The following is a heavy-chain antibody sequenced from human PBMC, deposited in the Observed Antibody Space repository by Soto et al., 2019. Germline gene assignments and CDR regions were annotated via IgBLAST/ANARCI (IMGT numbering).Heavy chain of an antibody. CDR3: ARKGPRATHLNH. CDR1: GFTFRDYD. Sequence: QVQLVESGGGLVRPGGSLRLSCAASGFTFRDYDMSWIRQAPGKGLEWVSCISSSGTVTYYADSVKGRFTISRDNAKNSLYVEMNSLRVEDTAVYYCARKGPRATHLNHWGQGTLVTVSS. D-gene: IGHD1-1*01. CDR2: ISSSGTVT. V-gene: IGHV3-11*01. J-gene: IGHJ5*02.